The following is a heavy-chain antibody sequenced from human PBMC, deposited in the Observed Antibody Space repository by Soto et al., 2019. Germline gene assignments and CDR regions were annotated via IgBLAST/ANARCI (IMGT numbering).Heavy chain of an antibody. V-gene: IGHV1-8*01. CDR3: ARSIAAAGSRRGAFDI. Sequence: ASVKVSCKASGYTFTSYDINWVRQATGQGLEWMGWMNPNSGYTGYAQKFQGRVTMTRNTSIGTAYMDLSSLRSEDTAVYYCARSIAAAGSRRGAFDIWGQGTMVTVSS. J-gene: IGHJ3*02. D-gene: IGHD6-13*01. CDR2: MNPNSGYT. CDR1: GYTFTSYD.